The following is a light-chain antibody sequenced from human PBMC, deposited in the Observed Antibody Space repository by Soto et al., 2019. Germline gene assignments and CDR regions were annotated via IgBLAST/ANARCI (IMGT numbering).Light chain of an antibody. J-gene: IGLJ2*01. CDR1: TSNIGSNF. V-gene: IGLV1-47*01. CDR3: ASWDDSLSGTAG. Sequence: QSVLTQSPSASGAPGQRVTISCSGSTSNIGSNFVYWYQQLPGTAPKLLMSLNDQRPSGVPDRFSGSKSGTSAFLAISGLRSEDEAIYYCASWDDSLSGTAGFGGGTKLTVL. CDR2: LND.